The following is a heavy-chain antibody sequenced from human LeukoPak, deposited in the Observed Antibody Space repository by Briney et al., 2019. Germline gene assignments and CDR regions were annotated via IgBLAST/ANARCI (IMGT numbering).Heavy chain of an antibody. Sequence: TGGSLRLSCAASGFTFSSCSMNWVRQAPGKGLEWVANIKQDGSEKYYVDSVKGRFTISRDNAKNSLYLQMNSLRAEDTAVYYCAGDYYFDYWGQGTLVTVSS. CDR2: IKQDGSEK. CDR3: AGDYYFDY. J-gene: IGHJ4*02. V-gene: IGHV3-7*01. CDR1: GFTFSSCS.